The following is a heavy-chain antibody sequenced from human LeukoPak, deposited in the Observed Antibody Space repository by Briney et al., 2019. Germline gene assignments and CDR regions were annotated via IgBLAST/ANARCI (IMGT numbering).Heavy chain of an antibody. D-gene: IGHD5-12*01. Sequence: ASVKVSCKASGYTFTSYGISWVRQAPGQGLEWMGWISAYNGNTNYAQKLQGRVTITTDTSTSTAYMELRSLRSDDTAVYYCARGIVGGDIVATIYYFDYWGQGTLVTVSS. CDR1: GYTFTSYG. J-gene: IGHJ4*02. V-gene: IGHV1-18*04. CDR2: ISAYNGNT. CDR3: ARGIVGGDIVATIYYFDY.